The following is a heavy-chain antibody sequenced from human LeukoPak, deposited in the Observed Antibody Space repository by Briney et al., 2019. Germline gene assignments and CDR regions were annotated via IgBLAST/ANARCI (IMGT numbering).Heavy chain of an antibody. J-gene: IGHJ6*02. CDR2: ISYDGSNK. CDR1: GFTFSSYA. D-gene: IGHD3-22*01. CDR3: ARDPYYYDSSGRAPRLGDMDV. Sequence: GGSLSLSCAASGFTFSSYAMHWVRQAPGKGLEWVAVISYDGSNKYYADSVKGRFTISRDNSKNTLYLQMNSLRAEDTAVYYCARDPYYYDSSGRAPRLGDMDVWGQGTTVTVSS. V-gene: IGHV3-30*04.